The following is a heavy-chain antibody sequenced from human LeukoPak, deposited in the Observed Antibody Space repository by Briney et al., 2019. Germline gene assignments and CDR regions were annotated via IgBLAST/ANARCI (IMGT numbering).Heavy chain of an antibody. CDR3: ARDRLCGPPDY. Sequence: PGGSLRLSCAASGFIFSSYWMSWVRQAPGKGLEWVANIKQDGSEKYYVDSVKGRFTISRDNAKHSLSLQMNSLRAEDTAVYYCARDRLCGPPDYWGQGTLVTVSS. J-gene: IGHJ4*02. CDR1: GFIFSSYW. CDR2: IKQDGSEK. V-gene: IGHV3-7*01.